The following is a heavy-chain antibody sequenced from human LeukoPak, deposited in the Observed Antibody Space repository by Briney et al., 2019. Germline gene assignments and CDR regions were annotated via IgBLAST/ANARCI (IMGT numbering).Heavy chain of an antibody. J-gene: IGHJ5*01. CDR1: GDDISSSNW. D-gene: IGHD3-10*01. CDR3: ARVSGSGLYFKSFDP. Sequence: SETLSLTCSVTGDDISSSNWWTWVRQPPQKGLEWIGEVYHSGSTNYNPSLKNRIYMSVDKSQNRFSLRLTSVTAADTAVYFCARVSGSGLYFKSFDPWGQGTLVIVSS. V-gene: IGHV4-4*02. CDR2: VYHSGST.